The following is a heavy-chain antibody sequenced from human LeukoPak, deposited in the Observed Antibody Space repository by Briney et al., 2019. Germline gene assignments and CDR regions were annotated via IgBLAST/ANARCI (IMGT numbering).Heavy chain of an antibody. D-gene: IGHD2-21*02. CDR1: GFTFSSYA. CDR2: ISDGGSDK. Sequence: GGSPRLSCAASGFTFSSYAMHWVRQAPDKGLEWMAVISDGGSDKYYADSVRGRFTISRDNSENTLTLQMSSLRAEDTALYYCARGISSGIVVTAIAYWGQGTLVTVSS. CDR3: ARGISSGIVVTAIAY. V-gene: IGHV3-30-3*01. J-gene: IGHJ4*02.